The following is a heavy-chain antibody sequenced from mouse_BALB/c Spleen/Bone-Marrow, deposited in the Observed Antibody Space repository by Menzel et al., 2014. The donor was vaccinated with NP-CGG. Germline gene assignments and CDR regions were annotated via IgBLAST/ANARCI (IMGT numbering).Heavy chain of an antibody. CDR3: ARDAGRGNFDY. D-gene: IGHD4-1*01. CDR1: GFTFGDFY. CDR2: SRNRRNDYTT. V-gene: IGHV7-1*02. Sequence: EVQRVESGGGLVQPGGSLRLSCATSGFTFGDFYMEWVRQPPGKRLEWIAASRNRRNDYTTEYSASVKGRFIVSRDTSQSILYLQMNALRAEDTAIYYCARDAGRGNFDYWGQGTTLTVSS. J-gene: IGHJ2*01.